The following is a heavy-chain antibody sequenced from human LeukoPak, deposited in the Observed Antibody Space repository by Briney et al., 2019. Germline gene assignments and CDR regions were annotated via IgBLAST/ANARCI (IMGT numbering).Heavy chain of an antibody. Sequence: GGSLRLSCAASGFTFDDYAMHWARQAPGKGLEWVSGISWNSGSIGYADSVKGRFTISRDNAKNSLYLQMNSLRAEDTALYYCAKDSQNSALYYFDYWGQGTLVTVSS. J-gene: IGHJ4*02. CDR3: AKDSQNSALYYFDY. D-gene: IGHD1-26*01. CDR1: GFTFDDYA. CDR2: ISWNSGSI. V-gene: IGHV3-9*01.